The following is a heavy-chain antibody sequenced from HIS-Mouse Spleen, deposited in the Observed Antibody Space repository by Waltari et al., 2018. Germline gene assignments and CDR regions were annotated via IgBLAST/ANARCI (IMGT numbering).Heavy chain of an antibody. CDR2: IYYSGST. V-gene: IGHV4-39*07. Sequence: QLQLQESGPGLVKPSEALSLTCTVSGGPISRTCYYWAWIRQPPGKGLEWIGSIYYSGSTYYNPSLKSRVTISVDTSKNQFSLKLSSVTAADTAVYYCAREIPYSSSWYDWYFDLWGRGTLVTVSS. CDR3: AREIPYSSSWYDWYFDL. J-gene: IGHJ2*01. CDR1: GGPISRTCYY. D-gene: IGHD6-13*01.